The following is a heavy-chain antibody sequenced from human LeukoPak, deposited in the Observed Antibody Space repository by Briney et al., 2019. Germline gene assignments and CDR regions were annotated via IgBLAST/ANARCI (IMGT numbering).Heavy chain of an antibody. D-gene: IGHD3-3*01. V-gene: IGHV3-23*01. J-gene: IGHJ4*02. CDR1: GFTFSSYG. CDR3: ARDDGYDFWSGPFDY. CDR2: ISGSGGST. Sequence: GGSLRLSCAASGFTFSSYGMSWVRQAPGKGLEWVSGISGSGGSTYYADSVKGRFTISRDNSKNTLYLQMNSLRAEDTAVYYCARDDGYDFWSGPFDYWGQGTLVTVSS.